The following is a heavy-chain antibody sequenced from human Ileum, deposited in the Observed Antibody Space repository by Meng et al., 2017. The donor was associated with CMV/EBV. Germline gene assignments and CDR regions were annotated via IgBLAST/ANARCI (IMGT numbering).Heavy chain of an antibody. V-gene: IGHV3-7*01. CDR1: GFTFSSYE. Sequence: LSLTCAASGFTFSSYEMSWVRQAPGKGLEWVANIKQDGSEKYYVDSVKGRFTISRDNAKNSLYLQMNSLRAEDTAVYYCARDRQLFVWGQGTTVTVSS. J-gene: IGHJ6*02. CDR3: ARDRQLFV. CDR2: IKQDGSEK. D-gene: IGHD6-13*01.